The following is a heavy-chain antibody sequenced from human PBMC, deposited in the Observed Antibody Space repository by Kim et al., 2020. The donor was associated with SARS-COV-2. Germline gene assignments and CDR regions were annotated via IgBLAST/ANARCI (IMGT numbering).Heavy chain of an antibody. J-gene: IGHJ4*02. Sequence: NPSLKGRVNISLETSKNHFSLKLSSVTAADTAVYYCARQALRELSYLDYWGQGTLVTVSS. D-gene: IGHD3-16*02. CDR3: ARQALRELSYLDY. V-gene: IGHV4-39*01.